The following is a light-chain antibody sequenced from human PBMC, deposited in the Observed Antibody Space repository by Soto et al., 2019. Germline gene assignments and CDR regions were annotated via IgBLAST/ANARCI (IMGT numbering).Light chain of an antibody. V-gene: IGKV3-11*01. J-gene: IGKJ1*01. CDR1: QNIYNH. Sequence: EIVLTQSPATLSLSPGERTTLSCRASQNIYNHLAWSQQKPGQAPRLLIYDAASRATGVPARFSGSGSGTDFILTINGLEPEDFAVYYGQQRSVWPLTFGQGTEVE. CDR2: DAA. CDR3: QQRSVWPLT.